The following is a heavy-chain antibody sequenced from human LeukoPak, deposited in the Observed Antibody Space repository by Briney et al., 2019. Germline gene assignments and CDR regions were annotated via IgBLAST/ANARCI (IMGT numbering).Heavy chain of an antibody. CDR2: INPNSGGT. D-gene: IGHD1-7*01. CDR1: GYTFTGYY. V-gene: IGHV1-2*02. J-gene: IGHJ5*02. CDR3: ARGITGTTPINWFDP. Sequence: ASVKVSCKASGYTFTGYYMHWVRQAPGQGLEWMGWINPNSGGTNYAQKFQGRVTMTRDTSISTAYMELSRLRSDDTAVYYCARGITGTTPINWFDPWGQGTLVTVSS.